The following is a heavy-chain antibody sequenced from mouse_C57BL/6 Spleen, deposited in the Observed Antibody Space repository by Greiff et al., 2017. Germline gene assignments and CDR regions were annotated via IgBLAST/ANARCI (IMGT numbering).Heavy chain of an antibody. CDR2: IDPSDSYT. D-gene: IGHD1-1*01. Sequence: VQLQQPGAELVMPGASVKLSCKASGYTFTSYWMHWVKQRPGQGLEWIGEIDPSDSYTNYNQKFKGKSTLTVDKSSSTAYMPLSSLPSEDSAVYYCATPHYGSSWGFAYWGQGTLVTVSA. V-gene: IGHV1-69*01. CDR1: GYTFTSYW. CDR3: ATPHYGSSWGFAY. J-gene: IGHJ3*01.